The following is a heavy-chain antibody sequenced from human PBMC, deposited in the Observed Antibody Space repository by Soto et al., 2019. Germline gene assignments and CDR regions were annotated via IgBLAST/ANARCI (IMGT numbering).Heavy chain of an antibody. J-gene: IGHJ6*03. CDR2: ISSSSSYI. CDR3: AREEQWLVGEAYYYMDV. D-gene: IGHD6-19*01. Sequence: EVQLVESGGGLVKPGGSLRLSCAASGFTFSSYSMNWVRQAPGKGLERVSSISSSSSYIYYADSVKGRFTISRDNAKNSLYLQMNSLRAEDTAVYYCAREEQWLVGEAYYYMDVWGKGTTVTVSS. CDR1: GFTFSSYS. V-gene: IGHV3-21*01.